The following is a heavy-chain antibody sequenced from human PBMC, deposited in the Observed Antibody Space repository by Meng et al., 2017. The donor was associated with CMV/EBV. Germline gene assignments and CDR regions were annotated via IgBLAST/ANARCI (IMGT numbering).Heavy chain of an antibody. CDR3: AKHAGSYYSYYYYYGMDV. D-gene: IGHD1-26*01. CDR1: GFTFSSNG. Sequence: GESLKISCAASGFTFSSNGMHLGRQAPGKGLEWVAFIRYDGSNKYYADSVKGRFTISRDNSKNTLYLQMNSLRAEDTAVYYCAKHAGSYYSYYYYYGMDVWGQGTTVTVSS. CDR2: IRYDGSNK. V-gene: IGHV3-30*02. J-gene: IGHJ6*02.